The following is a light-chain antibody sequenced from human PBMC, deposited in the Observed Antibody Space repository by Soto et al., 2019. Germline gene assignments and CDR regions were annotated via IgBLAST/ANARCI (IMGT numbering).Light chain of an antibody. CDR2: GAS. J-gene: IGKJ2*01. CDR1: QSVSNNY. Sequence: EIVLTQSPGTLSLSRGERAALCCRSSQSVSNNYLAWYQQKPGQAPRLLIYGASNRATGIPDRFSGTGSGTDFTLTISRLEPEDFAVYYCQQYGSSPYTFGLGTKVDI. CDR3: QQYGSSPYT. V-gene: IGKV3-20*01.